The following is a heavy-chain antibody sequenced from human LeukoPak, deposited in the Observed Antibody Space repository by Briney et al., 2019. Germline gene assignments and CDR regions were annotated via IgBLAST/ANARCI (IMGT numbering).Heavy chain of an antibody. D-gene: IGHD3-22*01. J-gene: IGHJ3*02. Sequence: GGSLRLSCAASGFTFSSYVMSWVRQAPGKGLEWVSGISDSGGSTYYADSVKGRFTISRDNSKNTLYLQMNSLRAEDTAVYYCARDSRQDYYDSSGYLWFAFDIWGQGTMVTVSS. V-gene: IGHV3-23*01. CDR1: GFTFSSYV. CDR2: ISDSGGST. CDR3: ARDSRQDYYDSSGYLWFAFDI.